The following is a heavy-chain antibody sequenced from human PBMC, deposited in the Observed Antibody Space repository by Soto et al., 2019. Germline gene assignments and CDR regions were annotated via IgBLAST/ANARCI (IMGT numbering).Heavy chain of an antibody. J-gene: IGHJ5*02. CDR1: GGSFSGYY. CDR2: INHSGST. V-gene: IGHV4-34*01. D-gene: IGHD2-15*01. CDR3: ARGYCSGGSCYAYWFDP. Sequence: SETLSLTCAVYGGSFSGYYWSWIRQPPGKGLEWIGEINHSGSTNYNPSLKSRVTISVDTSKNQFSLKLSSVTAADTAVYYCARGYCSGGSCYAYWFDPWGQGTLVTVSS.